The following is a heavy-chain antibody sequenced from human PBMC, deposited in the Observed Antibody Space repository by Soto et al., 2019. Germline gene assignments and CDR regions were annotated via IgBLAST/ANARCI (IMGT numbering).Heavy chain of an antibody. CDR1: GYTFTNYG. V-gene: IGHV1-18*01. D-gene: IGHD6-13*01. J-gene: IGHJ4*02. Sequence: ASVKVSCKASGYTFTNYGVSWVRQAPGQGLEWMGWISPYNGNTNYAQKFQGRVTVTADTSTSTAYMELRSLRSDDTAVYYCARDGQEVAAGNNFIHWGQGTLVTVSS. CDR3: ARDGQEVAAGNNFIH. CDR2: ISPYNGNT.